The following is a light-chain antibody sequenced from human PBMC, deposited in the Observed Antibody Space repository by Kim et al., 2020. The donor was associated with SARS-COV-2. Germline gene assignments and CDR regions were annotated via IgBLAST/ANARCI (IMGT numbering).Light chain of an antibody. V-gene: IGKV3-15*01. CDR3: QQYNRWPLT. J-gene: IGKJ4*01. CDR2: DTS. Sequence: EIVMTQSAATLSVSPGERATLSCRASQSITSDLAWYQHKPGQAPRLLMYDTSARATGIPARFSGSGSGTEFTLTISSLQSEDFAVYYCQQYNRWPLTFGEGTKVEIK. CDR1: QSITSD.